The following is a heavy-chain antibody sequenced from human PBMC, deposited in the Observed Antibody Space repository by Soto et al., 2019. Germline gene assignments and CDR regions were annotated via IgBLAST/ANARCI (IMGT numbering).Heavy chain of an antibody. J-gene: IGHJ5*02. Sequence: PSETLSLTCTVSGASISSYYWSWIRQAAGKGLEWIGRIYTNMNTNYNPSLKSRVTMSVDTSKNQFSLKLSSVTAADTAVYYCARVPSAGSWFGTPKNWFDPWGQGTLVTVSS. V-gene: IGHV4-4*07. CDR2: IYTNMNT. CDR3: ARVPSAGSWFGTPKNWFDP. D-gene: IGHD6-13*01. CDR1: GASISSYY.